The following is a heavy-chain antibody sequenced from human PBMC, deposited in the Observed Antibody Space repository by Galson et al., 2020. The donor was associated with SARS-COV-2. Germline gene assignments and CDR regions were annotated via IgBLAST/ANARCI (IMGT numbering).Heavy chain of an antibody. V-gene: IGHV3-23*01. CDR2: ISGSGDRP. CDR3: AIPSLGYTYGVFAY. Sequence: GGSLRLSCAASGFTFNTYAMSWVRQAPGKGLEWVSAISGSGDRPFYADSVKGRFTISRDNSKNTLYLQMNSLRADDPAVYYCAIPSLGYTYGVFAYWGQGTLVTVSS. D-gene: IGHD5-18*01. J-gene: IGHJ4*02. CDR1: GFTFNTYA.